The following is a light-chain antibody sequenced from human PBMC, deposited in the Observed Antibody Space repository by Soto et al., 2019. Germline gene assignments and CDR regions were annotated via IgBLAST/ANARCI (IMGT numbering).Light chain of an antibody. J-gene: IGLJ2*01. CDR3: AAWDDRVNGVV. CDR2: TYD. CDR1: SSKIGTCP. V-gene: IGLV1-44*01. Sequence: QSVLTQPPSVSGTPGQSITISCSGSSSKIGTCPLNGYQHLPGTAPKLLFSTYDQRPSGVADRFSGSKSVTSASLAISGLQSEDEADYYCAAWDDRVNGVVFGGGTKLTVL.